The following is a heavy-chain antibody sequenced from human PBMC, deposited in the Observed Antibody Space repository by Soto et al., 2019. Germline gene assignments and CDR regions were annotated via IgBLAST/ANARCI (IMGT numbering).Heavy chain of an antibody. CDR2: IYYSGST. V-gene: IGHV4-39*01. D-gene: IGHD2-15*01. CDR1: CIPISSTIPY. CDR3: ARHTPAISISDH. Sequence: TLVLTSPPSCIPISSTIPYWTFRGQPPGLVLELFGSIYYSGSTYYNPSLKSRVTISVDTSKNQFSLKLSSVTAADTAVYYCARHTPAISISDHWGQGTLVTVSS. J-gene: IGHJ4*02.